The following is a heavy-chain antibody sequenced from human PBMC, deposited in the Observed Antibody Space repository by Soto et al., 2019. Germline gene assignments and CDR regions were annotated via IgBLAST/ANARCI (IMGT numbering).Heavy chain of an antibody. J-gene: IGHJ4*02. CDR3: AGGRTPRDYGDYFDY. CDR2: IIPIFGTA. Sequence: SVKVSCKASGGTFSSYAISWVRQAPGQGLEWMGGIIPIFGTANYAQKFQGRVTITADKSTSTAYMELSSLRSEDTAVYYCAGGRTPRDYGDYFDYWGQGXLFTVYS. CDR1: GGTFSSYA. V-gene: IGHV1-69*06. D-gene: IGHD4-17*01.